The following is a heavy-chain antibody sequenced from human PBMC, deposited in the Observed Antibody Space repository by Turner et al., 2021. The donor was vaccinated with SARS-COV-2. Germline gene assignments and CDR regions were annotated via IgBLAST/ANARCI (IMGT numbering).Heavy chain of an antibody. V-gene: IGHV3-30*18. Sequence: QVQLVESGGGVVQPGRSLRLSCAASGFTVSNYGMHWVRQEPGKGLEWVAVISYDGSAKYYADSVKGRFTISRDNSKNTLYLQMNNLRAEDTAVYYCAKMGGAYCSGGNCYSGRLDYWGQGTLVTVSS. CDR3: AKMGGAYCSGGNCYSGRLDY. CDR1: GFTVSNYG. D-gene: IGHD2-15*01. J-gene: IGHJ4*02. CDR2: ISYDGSAK.